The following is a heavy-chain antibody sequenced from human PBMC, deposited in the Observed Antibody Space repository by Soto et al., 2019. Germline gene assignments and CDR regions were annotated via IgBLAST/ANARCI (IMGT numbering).Heavy chain of an antibody. D-gene: IGHD2-15*01. V-gene: IGHV1-18*01. J-gene: IGHJ4*02. CDR3: ARDVPLSVVVAATPVDY. Sequence: QVQLVQSGAEVKKPGASVKVSCKAYGYTFTSYGISWVRQAPGQGLEWMGWISAYNGNTNYAQKFQGRVTMTTDTSSSTAYMELRSLRSDDTAVYYCARDVPLSVVVAATPVDYWGQGTLVTVSS. CDR1: GYTFTSYG. CDR2: ISAYNGNT.